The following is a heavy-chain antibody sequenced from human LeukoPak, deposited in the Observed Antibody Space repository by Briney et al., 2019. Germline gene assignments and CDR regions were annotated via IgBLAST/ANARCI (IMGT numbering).Heavy chain of an antibody. Sequence: GGSLRLSCAASGFTFSSYGMHWVRQAPGKGLEWVAVISYDGSDEYYGDSVKGRFTIPRDNSKNTLYLQMNSLRPEDTAVYYCAKDRRQQLVLSIDYWGQGTLVTVSS. CDR2: ISYDGSDE. J-gene: IGHJ4*02. V-gene: IGHV3-30*18. D-gene: IGHD6-13*01. CDR1: GFTFSSYG. CDR3: AKDRRQQLVLSIDY.